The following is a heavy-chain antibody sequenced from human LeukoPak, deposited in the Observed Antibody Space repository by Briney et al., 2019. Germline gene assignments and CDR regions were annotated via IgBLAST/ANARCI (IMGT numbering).Heavy chain of an antibody. CDR1: GYTFTKYG. Sequence: ASVKVSSKASGYTFTKYGISWVRQAPGQGLEWMGWISAYNGNTNYAQKLQGRVTMTTDTSTSTAYMELRSLRSDDTAVYYCARDFAYYYDSSGTGTGDAFDIWGQGTMVTVSS. D-gene: IGHD3-22*01. J-gene: IGHJ3*02. V-gene: IGHV1-18*01. CDR3: ARDFAYYYDSSGTGTGDAFDI. CDR2: ISAYNGNT.